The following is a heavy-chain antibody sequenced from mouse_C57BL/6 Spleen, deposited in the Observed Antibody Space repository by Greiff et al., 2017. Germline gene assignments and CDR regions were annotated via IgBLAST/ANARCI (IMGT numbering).Heavy chain of an antibody. V-gene: IGHV1-82*01. D-gene: IGHD1-1*02. CDR2: IYPGDGDT. Sequence: VQLQQSGPELVKPGASVKISCKASGYEISSAWMNWVKQRPGKGLEWIGRIYPGDGDTKYNEKFKGKATLTADKSSNTAYMQLSSLTSVHSAVYFCADAAYYYGGAWFAYWGQGTLLTVSA. J-gene: IGHJ3*01. CDR1: GYEISSAW. CDR3: ADAAYYYGGAWFAY.